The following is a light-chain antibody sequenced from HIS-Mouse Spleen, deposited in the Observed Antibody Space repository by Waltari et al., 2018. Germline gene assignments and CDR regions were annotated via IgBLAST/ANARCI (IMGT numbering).Light chain of an antibody. CDR2: QDS. CDR3: QAWDSSTVV. Sequence: SYELTQPPSVSVSPGQTASITCSGDKLGDKYACWYQQKPGQSPVLVLYQDSKRPSGIPERLSGSNSGNTATLTISGTQAMDEADYYCQAWDSSTVVFGGGTKLTVL. J-gene: IGLJ2*01. V-gene: IGLV3-1*01. CDR1: KLGDKY.